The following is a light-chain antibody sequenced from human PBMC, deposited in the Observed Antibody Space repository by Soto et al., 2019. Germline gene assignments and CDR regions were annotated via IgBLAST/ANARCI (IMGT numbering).Light chain of an antibody. V-gene: IGLV1-40*01. J-gene: IGLJ7*01. CDR2: GNS. CDR3: QSYDSSLRAV. Sequence: QSVLTQPPSVSGAPGQRVTISCTGSSSNIGAGYDVHWYQQLPGTAPKLLIYGNSNRPSGVPDRFSGSKSGTSASLAITGLQADDEADYYCQSYDSSLRAVFGGGTQLTVL. CDR1: SSNIGAGYD.